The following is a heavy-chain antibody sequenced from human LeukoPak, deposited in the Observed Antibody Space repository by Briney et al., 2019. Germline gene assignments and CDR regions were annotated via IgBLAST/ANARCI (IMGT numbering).Heavy chain of an antibody. Sequence: ASVKVSCKASGYTFTSYDINWVRQATGQGLEWMGWMNPNSGNTGFAHKFQGRVTMTRNTAISTAYMELSSLRAEDTAVYYCARVLRYRLDAFDYWGQGTMVTVSS. J-gene: IGHJ3*01. CDR1: GYTFTSYD. D-gene: IGHD3-16*01. V-gene: IGHV1-8*02. CDR3: ARVLRYRLDAFDY. CDR2: MNPNSGNT.